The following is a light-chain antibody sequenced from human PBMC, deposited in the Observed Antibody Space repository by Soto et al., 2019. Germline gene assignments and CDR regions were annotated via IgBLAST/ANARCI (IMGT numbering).Light chain of an antibody. CDR2: LGS. Sequence: DIVVTQSPLSLPVTPVDPASISFRSSQILLHSNGYNYLDWYLQKPGQSPQLLIYLGSNRASGVPDRFSGSGSGTDFTLKISRVEAEDVGVYYCMQALQTPWTFGQGTKVDIK. CDR3: MQALQTPWT. J-gene: IGKJ1*01. CDR1: QILLHSNGYNY. V-gene: IGKV2-28*01.